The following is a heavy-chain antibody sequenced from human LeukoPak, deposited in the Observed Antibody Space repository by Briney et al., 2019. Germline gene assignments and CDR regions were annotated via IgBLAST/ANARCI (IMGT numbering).Heavy chain of an antibody. CDR1: GYTFTDYY. V-gene: IGHV1-18*04. Sequence: ASAKVSCKAFGYTFTDYYIHWVRQAPGQGLEWMGWISAYNGNTNYAQKLQGRVTMTTDTSTSTAYMELRSLRSDDTAVYYCARDRNSYYYDSSGPDAFDIWGQGTMVTVSS. CDR3: ARDRNSYYYDSSGPDAFDI. CDR2: ISAYNGNT. D-gene: IGHD3-22*01. J-gene: IGHJ3*02.